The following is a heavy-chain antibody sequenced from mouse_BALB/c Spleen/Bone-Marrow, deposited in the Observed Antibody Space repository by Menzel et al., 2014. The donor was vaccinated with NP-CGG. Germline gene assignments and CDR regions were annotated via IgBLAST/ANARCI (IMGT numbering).Heavy chain of an antibody. CDR1: GYTFTRYG. Sequence: VQLQQSGPELVKPGASVKMSCKASGYTFTRYGIHWVRQKPGQGLDWIGYINPYNEGSKYNEKFKGEATLTSDKSSHTAYMELSSLTSDDSAVYYCARERDYWDYFDYWGQGTPLTVSS. D-gene: IGHD2-13*01. CDR3: ARERDYWDYFDY. V-gene: IGHV1-14*01. J-gene: IGHJ2*01. CDR2: INPYNEGS.